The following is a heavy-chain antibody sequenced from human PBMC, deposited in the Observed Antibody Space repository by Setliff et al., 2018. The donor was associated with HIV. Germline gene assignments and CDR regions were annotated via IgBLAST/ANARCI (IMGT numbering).Heavy chain of an antibody. J-gene: IGHJ6*03. D-gene: IGHD2-2*01. V-gene: IGHV4-59*01. Sequence: SETLSLTCTVSGGSISSYYWSWIRQPPGKGLEWIGYIYYSGSTNYNPSLKSRVTISVDTSKNQFSLKLSSVTAADTAVYYCARADIVVVPAAISSIFYYYYYMDVWGKGTAVTVSS. CDR1: GGSISSYY. CDR2: IYYSGST. CDR3: ARADIVVVPAAISSIFYYYYYMDV.